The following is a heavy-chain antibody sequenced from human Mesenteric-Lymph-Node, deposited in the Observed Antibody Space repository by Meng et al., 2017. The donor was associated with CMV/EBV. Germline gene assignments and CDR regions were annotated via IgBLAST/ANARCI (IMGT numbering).Heavy chain of an antibody. CDR3: ARSILPSGYSSSWYRGYYYYYGMDV. J-gene: IGHJ6*02. D-gene: IGHD6-13*01. CDR1: VGTFSSYT. V-gene: IGHV1-69*02. CDR2: IIPILGIA. Sequence: SVKVSCKASVGTFSSYTISWVRQAPGQGLEWMGRIIPILGIANYAQKFQGRVTITADKSTSTAYMELSSLRSEDTAVYYCARSILPSGYSSSWYRGYYYYYGMDVWGQGTTVTVSS.